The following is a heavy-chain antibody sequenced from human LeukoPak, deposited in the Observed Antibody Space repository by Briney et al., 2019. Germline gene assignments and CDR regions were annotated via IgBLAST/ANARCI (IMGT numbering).Heavy chain of an antibody. CDR1: GYTFTSYG. Sequence: ASVKVSCKASGYTFTSYGISWVRQAPGQGPEWMGWISAYSTYNGNTNYAQKFQGRVTMTTDTPTSTAYMELRSLRSDDTAVYYCTRDLGQWLLQGIFFDYWGQGTLVTVSS. D-gene: IGHD5-12*01. V-gene: IGHV1-18*01. CDR2: ISAYSTYNGNT. J-gene: IGHJ4*02. CDR3: TRDLGQWLLQGIFFDY.